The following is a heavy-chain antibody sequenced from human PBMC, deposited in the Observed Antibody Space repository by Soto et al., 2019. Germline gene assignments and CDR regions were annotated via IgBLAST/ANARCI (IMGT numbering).Heavy chain of an antibody. V-gene: IGHV1-2*02. Sequence: ASVKVSCKASGYTFTGYYMHWVRQAPGQGPEWMGWINPNSGGTNYAQKFQGRVTMTRDTSISTAYMELSRLRSDDTAVYYCARTGRYSSSRPVDYWGQGTLVTVSS. D-gene: IGHD6-13*01. CDR3: ARTGRYSSSRPVDY. CDR1: GYTFTGYY. CDR2: INPNSGGT. J-gene: IGHJ4*02.